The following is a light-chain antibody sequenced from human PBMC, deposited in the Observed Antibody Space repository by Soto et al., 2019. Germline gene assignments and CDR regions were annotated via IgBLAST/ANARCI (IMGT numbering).Light chain of an antibody. Sequence: QSALTQPASVSGSPGQSITISCTATSSDVGGYNYVSWFQQYQGKAPKLMIYEVINRPSGVSNRFSGSKSGNTASLIISGLQAEDEADYYCSSYTSSSTLVFGGGTKVTVL. CDR1: SSDVGGYNY. V-gene: IGLV2-14*01. CDR3: SSYTSSSTLV. J-gene: IGLJ2*01. CDR2: EVI.